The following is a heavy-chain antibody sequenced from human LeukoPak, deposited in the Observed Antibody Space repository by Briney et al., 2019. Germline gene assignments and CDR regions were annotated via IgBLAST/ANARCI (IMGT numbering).Heavy chain of an antibody. J-gene: IGHJ3*02. CDR2: VNQSGST. D-gene: IGHD3-10*01. CDR1: GGSFSGYY. Sequence: KPSETLSLTCAVYGGSFSGYYWSWLRQPPGKGLEWIGEVNQSGSTNYNPSRKRRVTISVDTSKTQFSLKLSSVTAADTAVYYCARVNGEVDAFDIWGQGTMVTVSS. CDR3: ARVNGEVDAFDI. V-gene: IGHV4-34*01.